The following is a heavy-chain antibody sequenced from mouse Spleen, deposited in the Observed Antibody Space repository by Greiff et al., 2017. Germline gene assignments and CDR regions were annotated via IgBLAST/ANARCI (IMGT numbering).Heavy chain of an antibody. Sequence: EVQLVESGGGLVKPGGSLKLSCAASGFTFSSYTMSWVRQTPAKRLEWVATISSGGGNTYYPDSVKGRFTISRDNARNTLYLQMSSLRSEDTAMYYCARPLYYDEEGFAYWGQGTLVTVSA. CDR3: ARPLYYDEEGFAY. D-gene: IGHD1-1*01. J-gene: IGHJ3*01. CDR1: GFTFSSYT. V-gene: IGHV5-9*04. CDR2: ISSGGGNT.